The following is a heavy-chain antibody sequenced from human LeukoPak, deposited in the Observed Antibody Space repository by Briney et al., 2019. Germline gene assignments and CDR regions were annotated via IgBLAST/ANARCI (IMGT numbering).Heavy chain of an antibody. CDR1: GGTFSSYA. V-gene: IGHV1-69*04. CDR3: ARETATLESGTYFDY. J-gene: IGHJ4*02. Sequence: ASVKVSCKASGGTFSSYAISWVRQAPGQGLEWMGRIIPILGIANYAQKFQGRVTMTRDTSTSTVYMELSSLRSEDTAVYYCARETATLESGTYFDYWGQGTLVTVSS. D-gene: IGHD3-10*01. CDR2: IIPILGIA.